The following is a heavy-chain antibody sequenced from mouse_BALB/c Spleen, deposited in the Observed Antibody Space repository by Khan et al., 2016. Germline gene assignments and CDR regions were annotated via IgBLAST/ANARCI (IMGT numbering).Heavy chain of an antibody. D-gene: IGHD2-1*01. Sequence: VQLKQSGPELVKPGASVTVSCKASGYAFTSYNMYWVKQSLGKSLEWIGYIDPYNGDTNYNQKFKGKATLTVDKSSSTAYMHLNSLTSEDSAVYYCASDLLWYAMDYWGQGTSVTVSS. CDR1: GYAFTSYN. CDR3: ASDLLWYAMDY. V-gene: IGHV1S135*01. CDR2: IDPYNGDT. J-gene: IGHJ4*01.